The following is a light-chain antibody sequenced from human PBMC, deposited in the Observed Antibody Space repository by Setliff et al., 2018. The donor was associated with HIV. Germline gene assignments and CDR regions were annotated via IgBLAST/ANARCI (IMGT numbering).Light chain of an antibody. Sequence: SYELAQPPSVPVAPGKTARITCGGNNIGSKSVHWYQQKPGQAPVVVIYYDSDRPSGIPERFSGSNSGNTATLTISRVEAGDEADYYCQVWDSSSDHPYVFGTGTKVTVL. CDR2: YDS. CDR1: NIGSKS. J-gene: IGLJ1*01. V-gene: IGLV3-21*01. CDR3: QVWDSSSDHPYV.